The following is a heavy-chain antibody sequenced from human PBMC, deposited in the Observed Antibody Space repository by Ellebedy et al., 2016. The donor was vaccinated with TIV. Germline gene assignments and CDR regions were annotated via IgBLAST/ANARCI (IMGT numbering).Heavy chain of an antibody. V-gene: IGHV3-11*01. Sequence: PGGSLRLSCAASGFTFSDYYMNWIRQAPGKGLEWVSYISSSGSTIYYADSVKGRFTISRDNAKNSLYLQMNSLRAEDTALYYFARGGPHNTSYYGSGSARWVGDYWGQGTLVTVSS. D-gene: IGHD3-10*01. J-gene: IGHJ4*02. CDR1: GFTFSDYY. CDR2: ISSSGSTI. CDR3: ARGGPHNTSYYGSGSARWVGDY.